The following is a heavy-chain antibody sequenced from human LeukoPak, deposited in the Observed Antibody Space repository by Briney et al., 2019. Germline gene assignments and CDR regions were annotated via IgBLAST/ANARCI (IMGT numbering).Heavy chain of an antibody. J-gene: IGHJ3*02. D-gene: IGHD2-2*01. CDR2: IIPIFGTA. Sequence: SVKVSCKASGGTFSSHAISWVRQAPGQGLEWMGGIIPIFGTANYAQKFQGRVTITADESTSTAYMELSSLRSEDTAVYYCARHSVGYCSSTSCEDDAFDIWGQGTMVTVSS. CDR3: ARHSVGYCSSTSCEDDAFDI. CDR1: GGTFSSHA. V-gene: IGHV1-69*13.